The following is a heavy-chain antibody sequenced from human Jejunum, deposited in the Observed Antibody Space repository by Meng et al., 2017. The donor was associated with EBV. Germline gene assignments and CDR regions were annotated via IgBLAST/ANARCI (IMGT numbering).Heavy chain of an antibody. V-gene: IGHV4-39*01. D-gene: IGHD6-25*01. CDR2: IYDTGRT. CDR1: GESISSSDCY. CDR3: TRRRAASALRDY. J-gene: IGHJ4*02. Sequence: LERQEAGPGLVTPSGTLLLTSTASGESISSSDCYWGWVRQPAGEGLEWIGIIYDTGRTHYAPSLKSRVTMSSDTSNNQFSLKLNAVTAADTAVYYCTRRRAASALRDYWGQGTLVTVSS.